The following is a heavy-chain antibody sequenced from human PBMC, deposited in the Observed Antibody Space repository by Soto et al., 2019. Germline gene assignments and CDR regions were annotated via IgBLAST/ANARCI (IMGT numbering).Heavy chain of an antibody. CDR1: VGTFSSYA. Sequence: SVKVSCKASVGTFSSYAISWVRQAPGQGLEWMGGIIPIFGTANYAQKFQGRVTITADESTSTAYMELSSLRSEDTAVYYCARVSSYMTTVTTPYYFDYWGQGTLVTVSS. CDR3: ARVSSYMTTVTTPYYFDY. CDR2: IIPIFGTA. D-gene: IGHD4-17*01. V-gene: IGHV1-69*13. J-gene: IGHJ4*02.